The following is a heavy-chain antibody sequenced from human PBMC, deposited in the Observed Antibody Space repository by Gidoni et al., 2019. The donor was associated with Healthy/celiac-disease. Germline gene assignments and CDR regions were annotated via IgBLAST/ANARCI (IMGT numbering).Heavy chain of an antibody. CDR2: IDWDDEK. CDR1: GFSLSTSGMR. V-gene: IGHV2-70*04. CDR3: ARTTDAYDSSGYYYYGMDV. J-gene: IGHJ6*02. D-gene: IGHD3-22*01. Sequence: QVTLKESGPALVKPTQTLTLTCTFSGFSLSTSGMRVSWIRQPPGKALDWRARIDWDDEKFYSTTLKTRLTISKDTSKNQVVLTMTNMDPVDTATYYCARTTDAYDSSGYYYYGMDVWGQGTTVTVSS.